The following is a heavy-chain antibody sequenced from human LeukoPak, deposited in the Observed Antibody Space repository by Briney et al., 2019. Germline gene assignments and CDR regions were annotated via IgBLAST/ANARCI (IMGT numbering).Heavy chain of an antibody. D-gene: IGHD4-17*01. Sequence: GASVKVSCKASGYTFTDHYMHWVRQAPGQGLEWMGWINPNSGGANYARKFQGRVTMTRDTSISTVFLEVSRLRSDDTAVYYCARGLGTVTTLNYYVADWGQGTLVTVSS. J-gene: IGHJ4*02. CDR3: ARGLGTVTTLNYYVAD. CDR2: INPNSGGA. CDR1: GYTFTDHY. V-gene: IGHV1-2*02.